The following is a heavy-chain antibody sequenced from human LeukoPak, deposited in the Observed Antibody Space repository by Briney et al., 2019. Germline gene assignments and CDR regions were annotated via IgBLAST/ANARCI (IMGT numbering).Heavy chain of an antibody. Sequence: SVKVSCKASGGTFSSYAISWVRQAPGQGLEWMGRIIPIFGTANYAQKFQGRVTITTDESTSTACMELSSLRSEDTAVYYCASGYYYGSGSYVYGGQGTLVTVSS. CDR3: ASGYYYGSGSYVY. J-gene: IGHJ4*02. CDR1: GGTFSSYA. V-gene: IGHV1-69*05. CDR2: IIPIFGTA. D-gene: IGHD3-10*01.